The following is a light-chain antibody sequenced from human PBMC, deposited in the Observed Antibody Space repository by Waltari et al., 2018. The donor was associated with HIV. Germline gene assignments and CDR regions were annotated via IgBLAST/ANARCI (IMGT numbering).Light chain of an antibody. CDR3: NSYRSSTTPCV. CDR2: EVS. Sequence: QSALTQPASVSGSPGQSITISCTGTSSDVGGHNYVSWYQQHPGKAPKLLIYEVSKRPSGVSNRVSGAKSGNTASMTISGLQAEDEADYYCNSYRSSTTPCVFGTGTKVTVL. J-gene: IGLJ1*01. CDR1: SSDVGGHNY. V-gene: IGLV2-14*01.